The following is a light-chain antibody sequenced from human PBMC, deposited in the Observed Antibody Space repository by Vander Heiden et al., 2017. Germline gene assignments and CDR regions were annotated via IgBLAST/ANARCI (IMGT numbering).Light chain of an antibody. CDR2: QDS. Sequence: YEGTSADPGARSPGQTASITCSGDKLGDKYACWYQQKPGQSPVRVIYQDSKRPSGIPERFSCSNSGNIATLPMSGTQARDEADYYCQAWDSSSVVFGGGTKLTVL. J-gene: IGLJ2*01. CDR3: QAWDSSSVV. CDR1: KLGDKY. V-gene: IGLV3-1*01.